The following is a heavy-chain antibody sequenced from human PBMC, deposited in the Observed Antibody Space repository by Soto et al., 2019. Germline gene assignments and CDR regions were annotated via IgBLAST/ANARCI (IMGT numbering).Heavy chain of an antibody. J-gene: IGHJ6*02. CDR3: ARQESRSSGYYYYYGMDV. CDR1: GYSFTSYW. V-gene: IGHV5-10-1*01. D-gene: IGHD3-22*01. CDR2: IDPSDSYT. Sequence: GESLKISCKGSGYSFTSYWISWVRQMPGKGLEWMGRIDPSDSYTNYSPSFQGHVTISADKSISTAYLQWSSLKASDTAMYYCARQESRSSGYYYYYGMDVWGQGTTVTVSS.